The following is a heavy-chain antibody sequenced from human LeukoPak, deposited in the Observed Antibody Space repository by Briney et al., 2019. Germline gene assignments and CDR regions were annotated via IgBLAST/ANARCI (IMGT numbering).Heavy chain of an antibody. D-gene: IGHD5-18*01. CDR1: GFNFDDYV. V-gene: IGHV3-23*03. J-gene: IGHJ4*02. CDR2: IYSGGST. Sequence: GGSLRLSCAASGFNFDDYVMSWVRQAPGKGLEWVSVIYSGGSTYYADSVKGRFTISRDNSNNTLYLQMNSLRAEDTAVYYCAKVRLGYSYGNLGDYWGQGTLVTVSS. CDR3: AKVRLGYSYGNLGDY.